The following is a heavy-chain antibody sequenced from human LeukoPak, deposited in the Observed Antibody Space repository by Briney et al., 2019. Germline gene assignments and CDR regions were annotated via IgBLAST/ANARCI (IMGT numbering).Heavy chain of an antibody. D-gene: IGHD5-18*01. V-gene: IGHV1-69*13. CDR3: ARGLQLWLNWFDP. CDR1: GGTFSSYA. CDR2: IIPIFGTA. Sequence: SVKVSCKASGGTFSSYAISWVRQTPGQGLEWMGGIIPIFGTANYAQKFQGRVTITADESTSTAYMELSSLRSEDTAVYYCARGLQLWLNWFDPWGQGTLVTVSS. J-gene: IGHJ5*02.